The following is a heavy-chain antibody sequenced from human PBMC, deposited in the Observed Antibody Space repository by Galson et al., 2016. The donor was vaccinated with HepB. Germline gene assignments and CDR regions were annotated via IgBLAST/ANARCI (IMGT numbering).Heavy chain of an antibody. D-gene: IGHD2-8*01. J-gene: IGHJ4*02. CDR1: GFTFSTYF. CDR3: ARDRMVYAQ. CDR2: ISSDGANT. V-gene: IGHV3-74*01. Sequence: SLRLSCAASGFTFSTYFMHWVRQAPGKGLVWVSRISSDGANTYYADSVKGRFTISRDNARNTLYLEMNSLRAEDTAVYYCARDRMVYAQWGQGTLVTVSS.